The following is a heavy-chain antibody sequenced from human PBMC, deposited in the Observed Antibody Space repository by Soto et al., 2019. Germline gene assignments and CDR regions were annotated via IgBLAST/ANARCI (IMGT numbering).Heavy chain of an antibody. CDR3: DREKYSVITRYSAYFRVNG. V-gene: IGHV4-30-4*02. Sequence: SETLSLTCTVSGGSISSGDFYWGWIRQPPGTGLEWIGYIHHSGNTYYNPSLKSRVTMSVDTSKNQFSLKLRSVTAPDTAVFCCDREKYSVITRYSAYFRVNGWGQGHTVT. CDR1: GGSISSGDFY. CDR2: IHHSGNT. J-gene: IGHJ6*02. D-gene: IGHD2-15*01.